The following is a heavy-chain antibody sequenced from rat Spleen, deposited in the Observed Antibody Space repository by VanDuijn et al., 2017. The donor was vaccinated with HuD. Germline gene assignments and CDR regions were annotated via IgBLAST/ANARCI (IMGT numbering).Heavy chain of an antibody. V-gene: IGHV2-72*01. D-gene: IGHD1-2*01. CDR2: IWAGGNT. CDR1: GFSLSSYG. Sequence: QVQLKESGPGLMQPSETLSLTCTVSGFSLSSYGVIWVRQSPGKGLEWMGIIWAGGNTDYNSALESRLSISRDTTKSQVFLKMNSLQPEDTGTYYCARHEYYDNYMYYFDNWGQGVMVTVTS. CDR3: ARHEYYDNYMYYFDN. J-gene: IGHJ2*01.